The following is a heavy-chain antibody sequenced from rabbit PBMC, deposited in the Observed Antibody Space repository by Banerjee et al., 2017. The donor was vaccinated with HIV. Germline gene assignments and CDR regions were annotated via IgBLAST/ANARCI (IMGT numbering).Heavy chain of an antibody. CDR3: ARRYTCVYSGYAGYGYPYFNL. J-gene: IGHJ4*01. CDR1: GFSFNSGYY. CDR2: IYAGSSGSI. D-gene: IGHD7-1*01. Sequence: QEQLEESGGDLVQPEGSLTLTCTASGFSFNSGYYMCWVRQAPGKGLEWIACIYAGSSGSIDYASWAKGRFTISKTSSTTVTLQMTSLTAADTATYFCARRYTCVYSGYAGYGYPYFNLWGPGTLVTVS. V-gene: IGHV1S45*01.